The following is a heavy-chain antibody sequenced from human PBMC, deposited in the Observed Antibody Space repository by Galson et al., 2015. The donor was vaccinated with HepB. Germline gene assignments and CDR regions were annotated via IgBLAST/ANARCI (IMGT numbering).Heavy chain of an antibody. CDR1: GFTFSSYA. V-gene: IGHV3-23*01. CDR2: ISGSGGST. Sequence: SLRLSCAASGFTFSSYAMSWVRQAPGKGLEWVSAISGSGGSTYYADSVKGRFTISRDNSKNTLYLQMNSLRAEDTAVYYCANSGPPESYSSGYQGTDFDYWGQGTLVTVSS. D-gene: IGHD3-22*01. J-gene: IGHJ4*02. CDR3: ANSGPPESYSSGYQGTDFDY.